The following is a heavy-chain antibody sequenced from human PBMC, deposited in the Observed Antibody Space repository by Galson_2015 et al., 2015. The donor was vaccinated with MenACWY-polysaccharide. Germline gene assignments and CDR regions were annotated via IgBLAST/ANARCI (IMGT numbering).Heavy chain of an antibody. Sequence: SLRLSCAASGFTFSSYAMSWVRQAPGKGLEWVSAISGSGGSTYYADSVKGRFTISRDNSKNTLYLQMNSLRAEDTAVYYCAKVGSGWQDTPSGNDYWGQGTLVTVSS. D-gene: IGHD6-19*01. CDR1: GFTFSSYA. CDR2: ISGSGGST. J-gene: IGHJ4*02. CDR3: AKVGSGWQDTPSGNDY. V-gene: IGHV3-23*01.